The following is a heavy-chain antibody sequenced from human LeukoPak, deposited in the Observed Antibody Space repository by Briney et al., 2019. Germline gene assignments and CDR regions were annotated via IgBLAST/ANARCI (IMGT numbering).Heavy chain of an antibody. CDR1: GFTFRSYS. J-gene: IGHJ4*01. Sequence: GGSLRLSCEGSGFTFRSYSLTWVRQAPGKGLEWISFITSTSNYIYYADSVKGRFTISRDNAKNSLSLQMNSLRDGDTAVYYCVRVWGGQFYFDYWGHGILVTVSS. V-gene: IGHV3-21*06. CDR3: VRVWGGQFYFDY. D-gene: IGHD1-26*01. CDR2: ITSTSNYI.